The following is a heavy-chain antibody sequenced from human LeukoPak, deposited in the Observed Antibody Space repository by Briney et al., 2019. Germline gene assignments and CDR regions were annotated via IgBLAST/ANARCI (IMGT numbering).Heavy chain of an antibody. D-gene: IGHD6-13*01. CDR2: IYYSGST. V-gene: IGHV4-59*01. J-gene: IGHJ6*03. CDR3: ARGGGISHYYYYMDV. CDR1: GGSFSGYY. Sequence: NPSETLSLTCAVYGGSFSGYYWSWIRQPPGKGLEWIGYIYYSGSTNYNPSLTSRVTISVDTSKNQFSLKLSSVTAADTAVYYCARGGGISHYYYYMDVWGKGTTVTISS.